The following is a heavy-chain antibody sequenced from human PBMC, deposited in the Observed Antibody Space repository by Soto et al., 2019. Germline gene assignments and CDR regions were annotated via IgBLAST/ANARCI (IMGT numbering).Heavy chain of an antibody. V-gene: IGHV1-2*02. CDR3: ASGRGQLDAYYYGMDV. CDR2: INPNSGGT. D-gene: IGHD6-6*01. J-gene: IGHJ6*02. CDR1: GYTFTVYY. Sequence: ASVKVSCKASGYTFTVYYMHCVVQSPLQGLEWMGWINPNSGGTNYAQKFQGRVTMTRDTSISTAYMELSRLRSDDTAVYYCASGRGQLDAYYYGMDVWGQGTTVTVSS.